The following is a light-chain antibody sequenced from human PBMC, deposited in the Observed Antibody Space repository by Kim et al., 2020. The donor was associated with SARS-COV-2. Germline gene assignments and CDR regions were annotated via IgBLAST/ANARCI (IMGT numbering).Light chain of an antibody. J-gene: IGLJ3*02. V-gene: IGLV3-21*04. CDR2: YDS. CDR1: NIGSKF. CDR3: QVWDSSSDHRV. Sequence: PGKTAMIPCGGNNIGSKFVHWYQQKPGQAPVLVIYYDSDRPSGIPERFSGSNSGNTATLTISRVEAGDEADYYCQVWDSSSDHRVFGGGTQLTVL.